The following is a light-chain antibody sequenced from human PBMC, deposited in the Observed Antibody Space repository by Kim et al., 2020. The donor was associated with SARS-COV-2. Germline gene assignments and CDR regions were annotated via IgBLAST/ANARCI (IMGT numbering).Light chain of an antibody. CDR3: QQYHSYPLT. J-gene: IGKJ4*01. Sequence: AYVGDRVTITCRASQGISKYLAWYQQKPEKGPNPLIYAASSLQSGVPSRFSGSGSGTDFTLTISSLQPEDFATYYCQQYHSYPLTFGGGTKVDIK. V-gene: IGKV1D-16*01. CDR1: QGISKY. CDR2: AAS.